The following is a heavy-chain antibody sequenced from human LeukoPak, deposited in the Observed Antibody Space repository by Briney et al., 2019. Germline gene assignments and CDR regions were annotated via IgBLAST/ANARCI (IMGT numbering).Heavy chain of an antibody. D-gene: IGHD3-22*01. J-gene: IGHJ4*02. CDR2: ISGRGGST. CDR1: GFIFRSYA. CDR3: AKEGTDYYDSSELDY. Sequence: GGPLRLSCAASGFIFRSYAMSWVRQAPGKGLEWVSAISGRGGSTYYADSVKGRFTISRDNSKNTLYLQMNSLRAEDTAVYYCAKEGTDYYDSSELDYWGQGTLVTVSS. V-gene: IGHV3-23*01.